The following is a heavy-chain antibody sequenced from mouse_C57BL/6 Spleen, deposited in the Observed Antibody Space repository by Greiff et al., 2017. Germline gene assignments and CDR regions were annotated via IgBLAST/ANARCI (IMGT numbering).Heavy chain of an antibody. Sequence: VQLQQPGAELVMPGASVKLSCKASGYTFTSYWMHWVKQRPGQGLEWIGEIDPSDSYTNYNQKFKGKATFTVDKSSSTAYMQLSRLTSEDSAVYYCARGIVSTGYFDVWGTGTTVTVSS. V-gene: IGHV1-69*01. CDR2: IDPSDSYT. CDR3: ARGIVSTGYFDV. CDR1: GYTFTSYW. J-gene: IGHJ1*03.